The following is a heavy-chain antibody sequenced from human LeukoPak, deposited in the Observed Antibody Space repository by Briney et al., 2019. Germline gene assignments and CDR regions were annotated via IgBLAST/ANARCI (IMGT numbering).Heavy chain of an antibody. Sequence: GGSLRLSCAASGFTFSSYAMSWVCQAPGKGLEWVSAISGSGGSTYYADSVKGRFTISRDNSKNTLYLQMNSLRAEDTAVYYCRKLGRSSPNIYYYGMDVWGQGTTVTVSS. J-gene: IGHJ6*02. CDR3: RKLGRSSPNIYYYGMDV. D-gene: IGHD6-6*01. V-gene: IGHV3-23*01. CDR2: ISGSGGST. CDR1: GFTFSSYA.